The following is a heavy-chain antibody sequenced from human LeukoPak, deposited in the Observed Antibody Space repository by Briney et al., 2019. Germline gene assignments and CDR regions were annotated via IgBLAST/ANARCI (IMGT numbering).Heavy chain of an antibody. CDR3: ARASSSGSYYRYYYYYGMDV. CDR2: INHSGST. Sequence: SETLSLTCAVYGGSFSGYYWSWIRQPPGKGLEWIGEINHSGSTNYNPSLKSRVTISVDTSKNQFSLKLSSVTAADTAVYYCARASSSGSYYRYYYYYGMDVWGQGTTATVSS. J-gene: IGHJ6*02. D-gene: IGHD3-10*01. CDR1: GGSFSGYY. V-gene: IGHV4-34*01.